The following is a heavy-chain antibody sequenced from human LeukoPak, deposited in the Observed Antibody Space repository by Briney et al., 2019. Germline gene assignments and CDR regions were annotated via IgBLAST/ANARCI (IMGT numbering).Heavy chain of an antibody. D-gene: IGHD3-22*01. CDR2: ISAYNGNT. CDR1: GYTFTSYG. Sequence: GASVQVSCKASGYTFTSYGISWVRQAPGQGLEWMGWISAYNGNTNYAQKLQGRVTMTTDTSTSTAYMELRSLRSDDTAVYYCARDTYYDSSGYYDRYFDYWGQGTMVSVCS. V-gene: IGHV1-18*01. CDR3: ARDTYYDSSGYYDRYFDY. J-gene: IGHJ4*02.